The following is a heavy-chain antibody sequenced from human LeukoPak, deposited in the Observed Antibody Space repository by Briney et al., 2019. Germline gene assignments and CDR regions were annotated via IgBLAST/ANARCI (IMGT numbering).Heavy chain of an antibody. J-gene: IGHJ4*02. CDR1: GFTFSSYS. CDR3: ARGERYCSSTSCYSGYDLFDY. Sequence: PGGSLRLSCAASGFTFSSYSMNWVRQAPGKGLEWVSSISSSSSYIYYADSVKGRFTISRDNAKNSLYLQMNSLRAEDTAVYYCARGERYCSSTSCYSGYDLFDYWGQGTLVTVSS. D-gene: IGHD2-2*01. V-gene: IGHV3-21*01. CDR2: ISSSSSYI.